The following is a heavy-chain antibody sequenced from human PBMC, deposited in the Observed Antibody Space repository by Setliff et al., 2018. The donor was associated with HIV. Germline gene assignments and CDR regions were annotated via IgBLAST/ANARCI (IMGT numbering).Heavy chain of an antibody. Sequence: GGSLRLSCAATGFTFSSYWMTWVRQAPGKGLEWVGRVKSKTDGGTTDYAAPVKGRFTISRDDSKNTLYLQMNSLKTEDTAVYYCTTEVRYYDSSGPDYWGQGTLVTVSS. D-gene: IGHD3-22*01. CDR3: TTEVRYYDSSGPDY. CDR1: GFTFSSYW. CDR2: VKSKTDGGTT. J-gene: IGHJ4*02. V-gene: IGHV3-15*01.